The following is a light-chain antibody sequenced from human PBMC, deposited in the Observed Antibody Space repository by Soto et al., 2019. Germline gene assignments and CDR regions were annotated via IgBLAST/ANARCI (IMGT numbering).Light chain of an antibody. Sequence: QSVLTPPASVSGSPGQSITISCTGTSSDIGGYNYVSWYQQHPGKAPKLMIYGVSNRPSGVSGRFSGSKSGNTASLTISGLQAEDEADYYCNSYRSSITPVVFGGGTKLTVL. V-gene: IGLV2-14*01. CDR1: SSDIGGYNY. J-gene: IGLJ2*01. CDR2: GVS. CDR3: NSYRSSITPVV.